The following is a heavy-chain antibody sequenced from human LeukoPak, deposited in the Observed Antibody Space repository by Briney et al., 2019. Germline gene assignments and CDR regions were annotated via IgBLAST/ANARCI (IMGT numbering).Heavy chain of an antibody. CDR3: AKDHSSSWPASL. Sequence: PGGSLRLSCAASGFTFSSYAMSWVRQAPGKGLEWVSAISGSGGSTYYADSVKGRFTISRDNSKHTLYLQMDSLRAEDTAVYYWAKDHSSSWPASLWGEGTMVTVSS. D-gene: IGHD6-13*01. J-gene: IGHJ3*01. V-gene: IGHV3-23*01. CDR2: ISGSGGST. CDR1: GFTFSSYA.